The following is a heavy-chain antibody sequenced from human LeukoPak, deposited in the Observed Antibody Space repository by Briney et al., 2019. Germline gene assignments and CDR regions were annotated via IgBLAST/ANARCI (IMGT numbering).Heavy chain of an antibody. V-gene: IGHV3-30*16. CDR1: GFASRSYA. D-gene: IGHD2-2*01. J-gene: IGHJ6*02. CDR2: ISYDGSNK. Sequence: GRSLRLSSAASGFASRSYATRWVRDAPDEGHEWGAVISYDGSNKYYADPAKGRFTISRDNSTNTLYLQMNSLRAEDTAVYYCARDLIVVVPAARMGYYYYGMDVWGQGTTVTVSS. CDR3: ARDLIVVVPAARMGYYYYGMDV.